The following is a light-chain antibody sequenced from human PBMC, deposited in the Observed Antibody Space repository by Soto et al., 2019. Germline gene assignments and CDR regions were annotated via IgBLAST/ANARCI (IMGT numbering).Light chain of an antibody. V-gene: IGKV3-20*01. J-gene: IGKJ2*01. CDR3: QQYGRSPPYT. CDR2: GAS. CDR1: QSVSSSY. Sequence: EIVLTQSPGTLSLSPGERATLSCRASQSVSSSYLAWYQQKPGQAPRLLIYGASSRATGIPDRFSGSGSGTHFPLTISRLEPEDFAVYYCQQYGRSPPYTFGQGTKLEIK.